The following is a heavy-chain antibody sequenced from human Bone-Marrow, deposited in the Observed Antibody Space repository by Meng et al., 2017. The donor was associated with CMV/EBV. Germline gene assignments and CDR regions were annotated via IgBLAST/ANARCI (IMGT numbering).Heavy chain of an antibody. CDR2: INSDGSST. J-gene: IGHJ4*02. V-gene: IGHV3-74*01. Sequence: LSLTCAASGFPFSGYWMHWVRQAPGKGLVWVSRINSDGSSTSYADSVKGRFTISRDNAKDALYLQMNSLRAEDTAVYYCARGAARFGYWGQGTLVTVSS. CDR3: ARGAARFGY. D-gene: IGHD6-6*01. CDR1: GFPFSGYW.